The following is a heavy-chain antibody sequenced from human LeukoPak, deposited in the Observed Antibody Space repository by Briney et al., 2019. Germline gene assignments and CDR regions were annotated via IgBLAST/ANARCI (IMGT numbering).Heavy chain of an antibody. Sequence: GGSLRLSCAASGFTFSSYSMNWVRQAPGKGLEGVSSISSSSSYIYYPDSVKGRFSISRDNAKNSLYLQMNSLRAEDTAVYYCARDSDYYDSSGYYLNWFDPWGQGTLVTVSS. J-gene: IGHJ5*02. V-gene: IGHV3-21*01. D-gene: IGHD3-22*01. CDR3: ARDSDYYDSSGYYLNWFDP. CDR1: GFTFSSYS. CDR2: ISSSSSYI.